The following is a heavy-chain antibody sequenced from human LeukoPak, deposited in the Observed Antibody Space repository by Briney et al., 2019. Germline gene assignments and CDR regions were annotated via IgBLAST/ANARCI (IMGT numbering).Heavy chain of an antibody. V-gene: IGHV4-59*01. CDR1: GGSISSYY. J-gene: IGHJ6*03. CDR3: ARNRLNYYYMDV. D-gene: IGHD3-16*02. CDR2: IYSSGST. Sequence: SETLSLTCIVSGGSISSYYWNWIRQPPGKGREWIGYIYSSGSTTYNPSLKSRVTISVDTSKNQFSLKLNSVTAADTAVYYCARNRLNYYYMDVWGKGTTVTVSS.